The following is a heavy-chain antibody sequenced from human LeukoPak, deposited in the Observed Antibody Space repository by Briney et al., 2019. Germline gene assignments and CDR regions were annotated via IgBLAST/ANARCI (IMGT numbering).Heavy chain of an antibody. CDR3: AKSFYDSSPCDY. J-gene: IGHJ4*02. CDR1: GFTFSNYW. V-gene: IGHV3-74*01. D-gene: IGHD3-22*01. CDR2: INSVGSST. Sequence: PGGSLRLSCAASGFTFSNYWIHWVRQGSGKGLVWVSRINSVGSSTSYADSVKGRFTISRDNSKNTLYLQMNSLRAEDTAVYYCAKSFYDSSPCDYWGQGALVTVSS.